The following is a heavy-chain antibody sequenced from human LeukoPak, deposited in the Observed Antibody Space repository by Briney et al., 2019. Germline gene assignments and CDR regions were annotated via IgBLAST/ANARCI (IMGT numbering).Heavy chain of an antibody. J-gene: IGHJ4*02. CDR2: IYNSGST. Sequence: SETLSLTCTVSGGSISSYYWSWIRQPPGKGLEWIGYIYNSGSTTYNPSLKSRVTISVDTSKNQFSLKLKSVTAADTAVYYCAREATANSIDYWGQGTLVTVSS. CDR3: AREATANSIDY. D-gene: IGHD2/OR15-2a*01. V-gene: IGHV4-59*01. CDR1: GGSISSYY.